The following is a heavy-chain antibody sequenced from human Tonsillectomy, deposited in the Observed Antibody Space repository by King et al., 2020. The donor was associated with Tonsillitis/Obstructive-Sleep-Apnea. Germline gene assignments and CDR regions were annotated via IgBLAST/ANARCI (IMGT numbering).Heavy chain of an antibody. CDR2: ISGGGGST. CDR1: GFTFSSYA. Sequence: VQLVESGGGLVQPGGSLRLSCAASGFTFSSYAMSWVRQAPGRGLEGVSTISGGGGSTYYADSVKGRFTISRDNSKHTLFLQMNILRAEDSAVYYCAKDESYFDCWGQGTLVIVSS. V-gene: IGHV3-23*04. J-gene: IGHJ4*02. CDR3: AKDESYFDC.